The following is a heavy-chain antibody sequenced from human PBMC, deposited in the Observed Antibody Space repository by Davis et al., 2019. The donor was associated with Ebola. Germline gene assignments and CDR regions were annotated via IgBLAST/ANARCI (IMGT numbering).Heavy chain of an antibody. CDR2: ISSSTTYI. CDR3: ARGSTPRYYYYMDV. CDR1: GFTFTTYS. J-gene: IGHJ6*03. Sequence: GESLKISCAASGFTFTTYSMNWVRQAPGKGLEWVSSISSSTTYIYYADSVKGRFTISRDNAKNSLELQMNSLGAEDTAAYYCARGSTPRYYYYMDVWGKGTTVTVSS. V-gene: IGHV3-21*01. D-gene: IGHD4-23*01.